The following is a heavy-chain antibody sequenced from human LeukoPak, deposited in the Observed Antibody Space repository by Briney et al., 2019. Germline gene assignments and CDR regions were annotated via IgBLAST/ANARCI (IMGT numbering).Heavy chain of an antibody. Sequence: PGGSLRLSCAASGFTFSSYGMHWVRQAPGKGLEWVAVISYDGSNKYYADSVKGRFTISRDNSKNTLYLQMNSLRAEDTAVYYCASDPRDNSGRKDYWGQGTLVTVSS. CDR1: GFTFSSYG. CDR2: ISYDGSNK. D-gene: IGHD3-22*01. V-gene: IGHV3-30*03. J-gene: IGHJ4*02. CDR3: ASDPRDNSGRKDY.